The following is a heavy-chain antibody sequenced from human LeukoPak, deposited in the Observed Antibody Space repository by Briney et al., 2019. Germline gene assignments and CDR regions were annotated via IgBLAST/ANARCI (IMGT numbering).Heavy chain of an antibody. D-gene: IGHD6-19*01. Sequence: GGSLRLSCAASGFTFSNSAMSWVRQAPGKGLEWVSTLSGSGITTYYADSVKGRFTISRDNSKNTLYLQMNSLRAEDTAVYYCAKGIYSSGWSYFDYWGHGTLVTISS. CDR1: GFTFSNSA. CDR2: LSGSGITT. J-gene: IGHJ4*01. CDR3: AKGIYSSGWSYFDY. V-gene: IGHV3-23*01.